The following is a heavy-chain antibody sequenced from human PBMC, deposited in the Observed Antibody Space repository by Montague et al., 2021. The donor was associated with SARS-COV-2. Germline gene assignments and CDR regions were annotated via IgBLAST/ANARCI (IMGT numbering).Heavy chain of an antibody. J-gene: IGHJ4*02. V-gene: IGHV4-59*08. CDR1: GDSVSRSY. D-gene: IGHD3-10*01. Sequence: SETLSLTCTVAGDSVSRSYWNWIRQSPGKGMEWIGNIYYYGSVNYNPSLKSRLSISLDTSKYQLSLTLTSVTAADTVTYYYARQITMVGEPFDSWGQGTLVLVSS. CDR2: IYYYGSV. CDR3: ARQITMVGEPFDS.